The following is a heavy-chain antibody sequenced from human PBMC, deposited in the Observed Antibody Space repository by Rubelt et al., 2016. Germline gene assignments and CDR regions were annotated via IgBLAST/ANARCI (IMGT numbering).Heavy chain of an antibody. V-gene: IGHV3-21*01. Sequence: QAPGKGLEWVSSISSSSSYIYYADSVKGRFTISRDNAKNSLYLQMNSLGAEDTAVYYCARGYCSSTSCYTTVIDYWGQGTLVTVSS. CDR2: ISSSSSYI. CDR3: ARGYCSSTSCYTTVIDY. J-gene: IGHJ4*02. D-gene: IGHD2-2*02.